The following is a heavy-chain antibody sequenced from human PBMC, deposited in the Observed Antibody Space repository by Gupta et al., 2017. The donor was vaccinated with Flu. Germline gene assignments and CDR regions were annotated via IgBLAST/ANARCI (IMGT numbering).Heavy chain of an antibody. V-gene: IGHV3-64D*06. CDR1: GFTFTTYA. CDR3: VKGGIAVAGSDFDS. J-gene: IGHJ4*02. CDR2: ISSQGGST. D-gene: IGHD6-19*01. Sequence: EVQLVESGGDLVQPGGSLRLSCAASGFTFTTYAMHWVRQAPGKGLHYVSSISSQGGSTYYADSVKGRFTISRDNPKNTLYLQMGSLRTEDTAVYYCVKGGIAVAGSDFDSWGQGTLVTVSS.